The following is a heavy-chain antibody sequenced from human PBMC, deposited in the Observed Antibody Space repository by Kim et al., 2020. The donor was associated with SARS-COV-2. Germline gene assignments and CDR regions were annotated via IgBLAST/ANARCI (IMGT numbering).Heavy chain of an antibody. CDR3: ARDQSYSSGWYVYYYGMDV. CDR1: GFTFSSYE. V-gene: IGHV3-48*03. J-gene: IGHJ6*02. Sequence: GGSLRLSCAVSGFTFSSYEMNWVRQAPGKGLEWVSYISSSGSTIYYADSVKGRFTISRDNAKNSLYLQMNSLRAEDTAVYYCARDQSYSSGWYVYYYGMDVWGQGTTVTVSS. D-gene: IGHD6-19*01. CDR2: ISSSGSTI.